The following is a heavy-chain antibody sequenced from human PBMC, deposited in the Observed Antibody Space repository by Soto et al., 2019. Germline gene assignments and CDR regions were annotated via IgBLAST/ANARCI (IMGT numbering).Heavy chain of an antibody. CDR2: ISGSGSSV. CDR1: GFTFSHYV. J-gene: IGHJ6*02. V-gene: IGHV3-23*01. CDR3: AKVRASYLSASYFYYGLAV. D-gene: IGHD3-10*01. Sequence: VELLESGGGLVRPGGSLRLSCAASGFTFSHYVLSWVRQSPERGLEWVSSISGSGSSVYVADSVRGRFIMSRDLSTNTVSLQMNSLRAEATAVYYCAKVRASYLSASYFYYGLAVWGQGTTFPVSS.